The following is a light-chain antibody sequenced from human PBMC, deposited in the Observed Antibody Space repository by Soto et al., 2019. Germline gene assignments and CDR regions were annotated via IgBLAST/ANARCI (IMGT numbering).Light chain of an antibody. CDR3: QQGYSISWT. V-gene: IGKV1-39*01. Sequence: DIQMTQSPSTLSGSVGDRVTITCRASQTISSWLAWYQQKPGKAPKVLIYGASTLQSGVPSRFSGSGSGTEFTLTISSLQPEDFATYYCQQGYSISWTFGQGTKVDIK. CDR1: QTISSW. CDR2: GAS. J-gene: IGKJ1*01.